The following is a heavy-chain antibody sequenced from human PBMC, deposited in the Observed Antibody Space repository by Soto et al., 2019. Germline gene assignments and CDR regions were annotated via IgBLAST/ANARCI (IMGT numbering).Heavy chain of an antibody. CDR1: GYTFSSYW. Sequence: GSLRLSCVASGYTFSSYWMYWVRQAPGKGLVWVSRINEDGRTTTYADSVKGRFTVSRDNAKNTLYLQMNSLRAEDTAMYYCTRTPNGDCDYWGQGTLVTVSS. V-gene: IGHV3-74*01. CDR3: TRTPNGDCDY. D-gene: IGHD2-21*02. J-gene: IGHJ4*02. CDR2: INEDGRTT.